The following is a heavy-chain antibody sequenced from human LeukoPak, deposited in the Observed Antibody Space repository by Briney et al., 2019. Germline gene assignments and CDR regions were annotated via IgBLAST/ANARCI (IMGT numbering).Heavy chain of an antibody. J-gene: IGHJ4*02. CDR1: GFTFSSYA. V-gene: IGHV3-23*01. Sequence: VRSLRLSCAASGFTFSSYAMSWVRQAPGHRLEWVSTISGSGAGTYYADSAKGRFTISRDNSKNTLYLQMNSMRVEDTAVYYCAKHHRMAARLVYFDYWGQGTLVTVSS. CDR2: ISGSGAGT. CDR3: AKHHRMAARLVYFDY. D-gene: IGHD6-6*01.